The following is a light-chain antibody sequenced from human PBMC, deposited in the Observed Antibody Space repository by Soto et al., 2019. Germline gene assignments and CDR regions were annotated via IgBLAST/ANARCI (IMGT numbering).Light chain of an antibody. CDR1: QTLFYTSSNKNY. CDR2: WAS. Sequence: DIVMTQSPDSLALSLGERATIHCKSSQTLFYTSSNKNYLAWYQQRPGQPPKLLIYWASDRESGVPNRFSGSGSGTDFTLTISGLQAEDVDLYYCQQYLYTPFTFVPGTKVDI. V-gene: IGKV4-1*01. CDR3: QQYLYTPFT. J-gene: IGKJ3*01.